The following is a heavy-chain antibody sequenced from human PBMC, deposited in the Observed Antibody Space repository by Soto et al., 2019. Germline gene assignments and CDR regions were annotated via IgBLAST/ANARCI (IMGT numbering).Heavy chain of an antibody. D-gene: IGHD3-10*01. V-gene: IGHV1-69*13. CDR2: IIPIFGTA. J-gene: IGHJ3*02. CDR1: GGTFSSYA. Sequence: ASVKVSCKASGGTFSSYAISWVRQAPGQGLEWMGGIIPIFGTANYAQKFQGRVTITADESTSTAYMELSSLRSEDTAVYYCARYSYGSGSYFAFDIWGQGTMVTVSS. CDR3: ARYSYGSGSYFAFDI.